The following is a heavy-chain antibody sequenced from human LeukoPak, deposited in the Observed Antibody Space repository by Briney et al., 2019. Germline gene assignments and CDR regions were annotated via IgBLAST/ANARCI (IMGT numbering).Heavy chain of an antibody. CDR3: VKFRGIQHYNYHMDV. CDR1: GFTFSNSA. V-gene: IGHV3-23*01. Sequence: PGGSLRLSCAASGFTFSNSAMSWVRQAPGKGLEWVSTLSGSGITTYYADSVKGRFTISRDNSKNTLSLQMNSLRAEDAAVYYCVKFRGIQHYNYHMDVWGKGTTVTVSS. J-gene: IGHJ6*03. CDR2: LSGSGITT. D-gene: IGHD3-10*01.